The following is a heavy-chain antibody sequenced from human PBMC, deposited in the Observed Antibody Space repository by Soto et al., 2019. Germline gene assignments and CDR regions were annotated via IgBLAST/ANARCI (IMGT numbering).Heavy chain of an antibody. J-gene: IGHJ6*03. CDR2: IWYDGSNK. CDR1: GFTFSSYG. CDR3: ARKGEDFWSGYYLSVYYYMDV. V-gene: IGHV3-33*01. D-gene: IGHD3-3*01. Sequence: GGSLRLSCAASGFTFSSYGMHWVRQAPGKGLEWVAVIWYDGSNKYYADSVKGRFTISRDNSKNTLYLQMNSLRAEDTAVYYCARKGEDFWSGYYLSVYYYMDVWGKGTTVTVSS.